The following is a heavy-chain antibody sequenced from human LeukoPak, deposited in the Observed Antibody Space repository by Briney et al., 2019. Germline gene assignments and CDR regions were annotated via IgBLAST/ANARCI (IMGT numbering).Heavy chain of an antibody. CDR3: ARDGFYCYDSSGYWPHVMDV. Sequence: GGSLRLSCAASGFTFSAYYMSWVRQAPGKGLEWVSSITNSGSNIYYADSVKGRFTISRDNSKNSLYLQMNSLRAEDTAVYYCARDGFYCYDSSGYWPHVMDVGGEGTTVTVT. CDR2: ITNSGSNI. CDR1: GFTFSAYY. D-gene: IGHD3-22*01. V-gene: IGHV3-21*04. J-gene: IGHJ6*02.